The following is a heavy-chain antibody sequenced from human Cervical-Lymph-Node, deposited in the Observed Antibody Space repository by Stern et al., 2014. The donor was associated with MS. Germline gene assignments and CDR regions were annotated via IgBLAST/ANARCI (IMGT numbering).Heavy chain of an antibody. CDR3: ARGGRMASMFF. V-gene: IGHV4-59*01. J-gene: IGHJ4*02. CDR2: IYHTGST. Sequence: VQLVESGPGLVKPSETLSLTCSVSGASFTDYYWSWIRQSPGKGLEWIGCIYHTGSTHYNPSLKSRVTISLDTSNNHFSLRLTSVTAADAAVYYCARGGRMASMFFWGQGTLVSVSS. D-gene: IGHD3-10*02. CDR1: GASFTDYY.